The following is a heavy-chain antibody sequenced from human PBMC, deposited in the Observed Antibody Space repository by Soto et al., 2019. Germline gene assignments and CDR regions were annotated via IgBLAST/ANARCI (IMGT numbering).Heavy chain of an antibody. CDR2: ISGSGGST. J-gene: IGHJ4*02. Sequence: EVQLLESGGGLVQPGGSLRLSCAASGFTFSSYAMSWVRQAPGKGLDWVSAISGSGGSTYYADSVKGRFTISRDNSKNTLYLQMNSLRAEDTAVYYCDKALAARQAPGYWGQGTLVTVSS. CDR3: DKALAARQAPGY. V-gene: IGHV3-23*01. D-gene: IGHD6-6*01. CDR1: GFTFSSYA.